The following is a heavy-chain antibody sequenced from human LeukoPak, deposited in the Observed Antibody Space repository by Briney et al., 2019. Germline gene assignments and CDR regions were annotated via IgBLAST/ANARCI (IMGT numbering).Heavy chain of an antibody. CDR3: TAYNGTSPGHL. Sequence: GGSLRLSCAASGFTFSNAWMSWVRQAPGKGLGWVGRIKSKTDGGTTDYAAPVKGRFTISRDDSKNTLYLQMNSLTTEDTGFYYCTAYNGTSPGHLWGQGTLVTVSS. D-gene: IGHD1-26*01. V-gene: IGHV3-15*01. CDR1: GFTFSNAW. J-gene: IGHJ4*02. CDR2: IKSKTDGGTT.